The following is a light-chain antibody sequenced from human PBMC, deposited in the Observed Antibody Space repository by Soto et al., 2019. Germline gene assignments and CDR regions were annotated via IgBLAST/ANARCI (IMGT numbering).Light chain of an antibody. CDR2: DAS. CDR3: QQRSNWPLT. CDR1: QSVSSY. Sequence: EIVLTQSPATLSLSPGERATLSCRASQSVSSYLAWYQQKPGQAPRLLIYDASNRATGIPARFSGSGSGTDLPLPISSLEPEDFAVYYCQQRSNWPLTFGGGTKVEIK. V-gene: IGKV3-11*01. J-gene: IGKJ4*01.